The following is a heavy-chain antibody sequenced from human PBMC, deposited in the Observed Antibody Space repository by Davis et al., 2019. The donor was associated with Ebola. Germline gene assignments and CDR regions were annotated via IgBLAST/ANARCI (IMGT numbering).Heavy chain of an antibody. CDR2: SYYSGST. D-gene: IGHD3-3*01. CDR1: GGSISSSSYY. J-gene: IGHJ5*02. CDR3: ARAGYYDFWSGYYTGINLWFDP. V-gene: IGHV4-61*01. Sequence: SETLSLTCTVSGGSISSSSYYWSWLRQPPGKGLEFIAYSYYSGSTNYNPSLKSRVTISVVTSKNQFSLKLSSVTAADTAVYYCARAGYYDFWSGYYTGINLWFDPWGQGTLVTVSS.